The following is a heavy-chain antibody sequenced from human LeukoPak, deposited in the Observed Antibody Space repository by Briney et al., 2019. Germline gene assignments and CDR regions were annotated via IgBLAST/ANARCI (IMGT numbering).Heavy chain of an antibody. CDR1: GFTFSSYW. CDR2: INTDGSST. CDR3: AKGGSYSGVNYFDY. D-gene: IGHD1-26*01. J-gene: IGHJ4*02. V-gene: IGHV3-74*01. Sequence: GSLRLSCAASGFTFSSYWMHWVRQAPGKGLVWVSRINTDGSSTSYADSVKGRFTISRDNSKNTLYLQMNSLRAEDTAVYYCAKGGSYSGVNYFDYWGQGTLVTVSS.